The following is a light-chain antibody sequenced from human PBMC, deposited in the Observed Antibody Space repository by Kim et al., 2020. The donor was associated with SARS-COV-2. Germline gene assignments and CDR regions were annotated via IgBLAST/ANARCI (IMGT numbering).Light chain of an antibody. J-gene: IGLJ2*01. CDR1: SLRSYY. CDR2: GKN. V-gene: IGLV3-19*01. Sequence: VALGKTVRIKCQGDSLRSYYATWYQQKPGQAPIVVIYGKNNRPSGIPDRFSGSSSGNTASLTITGTQAGDEADYYCNSRDNNDNVVFGGGTQLTVL. CDR3: NSRDNNDNVV.